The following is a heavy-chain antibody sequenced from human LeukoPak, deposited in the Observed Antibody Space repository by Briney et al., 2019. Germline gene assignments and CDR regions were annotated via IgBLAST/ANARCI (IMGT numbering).Heavy chain of an antibody. J-gene: IGHJ4*02. CDR3: ARVRGKYNSDLYYFDY. Sequence: PSETLSLTCAVYGGSFSGYYWSWIRQPPGKGLEWIGEINHSGSTNYNSSLKSRVTISVDKSKNQFSLKLSSVTAADTAVYYCARVRGKYNSDLYYFDYWGQGTLVTVSS. CDR1: GGSFSGYY. CDR2: INHSGST. V-gene: IGHV4-34*01. D-gene: IGHD6-19*01.